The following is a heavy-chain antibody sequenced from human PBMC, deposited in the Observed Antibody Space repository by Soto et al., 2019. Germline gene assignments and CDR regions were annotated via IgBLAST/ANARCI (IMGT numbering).Heavy chain of an antibody. V-gene: IGHV4-34*01. CDR2: INHSGST. CDR3: ARGPTSLSPYYYYYMDV. J-gene: IGHJ6*03. CDR1: GGSFSGYY. Sequence: SETLSLTCAVYGGSFSGYYWSWIRQPPGKGLEWIGEINHSGSTNYNPSLKSRVTISVDTSRNQFSLKLSSVTAADTAVYYCARGPTSLSPYYYYYMDVWGKGTTVTVSS.